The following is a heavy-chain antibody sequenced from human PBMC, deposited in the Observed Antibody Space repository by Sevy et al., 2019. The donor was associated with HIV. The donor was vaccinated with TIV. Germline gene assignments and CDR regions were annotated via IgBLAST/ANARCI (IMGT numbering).Heavy chain of an antibody. CDR1: GASIFNTAYY. Sequence: SETLSLTCIVSGASIFNTAYYWGWIRQSPGKGLEWIASIRHGGYTFHNPSLKSRVTISADTSKNQFSLKLTSVSAADTSIYYCVGPKLTYTNGWHYFDYWGQGTVVTVSS. D-gene: IGHD2-8*01. J-gene: IGHJ4*02. V-gene: IGHV4-39*01. CDR2: IRHGGYT. CDR3: VGPKLTYTNGWHYFDY.